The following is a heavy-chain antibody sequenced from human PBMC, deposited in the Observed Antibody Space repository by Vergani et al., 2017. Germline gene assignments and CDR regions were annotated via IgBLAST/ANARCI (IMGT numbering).Heavy chain of an antibody. CDR3: ARGSYWSSTSCHSFYYYYYMDV. J-gene: IGHJ6*03. CDR1: GGSFSGYY. D-gene: IGHD2-2*01. V-gene: IGHV4-34*01. CDR2: INHSGST. Sequence: QVQLQQWGAGLLKPSETLSLTCAVYGGSFSGYYWSWIRQPPGKGLEWIGEINHSGSTNYNPSLKSRVTISVDTSKNQFSLKLSSVTAADTAVYYCARGSYWSSTSCHSFYYYYYMDVWGKGTTVTVSS.